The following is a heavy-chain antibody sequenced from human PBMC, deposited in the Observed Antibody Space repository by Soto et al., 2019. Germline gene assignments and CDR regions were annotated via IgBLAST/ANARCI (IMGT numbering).Heavy chain of an antibody. CDR1: GGTFSSYA. D-gene: IGHD3-10*01. J-gene: IGHJ5*02. V-gene: IGHV1-69*01. CDR3: AREARLMVRGSGWFDP. Sequence: QVQLVQSGAEVKKPGSSVKVSCKASGGTFSSYAISWVRQAPGQGLEWMGGIIPIFGTANYAQKVQGRVTITADESTSTAYMELSSLRSEDTAVYYCAREARLMVRGSGWFDPWGQGTLVTVSS. CDR2: IIPIFGTA.